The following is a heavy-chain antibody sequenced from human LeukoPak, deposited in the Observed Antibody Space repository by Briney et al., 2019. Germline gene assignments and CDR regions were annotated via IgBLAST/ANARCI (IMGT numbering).Heavy chain of an antibody. Sequence: ASVKVSCKASGGTFSSYAISWVRQAPGQGLEWMGGIIPIFGTANYAQKFQGRVTITADESTSTAYMELSSLRSEDTAVYYCARRGVEGDYFDYWGQGTLVTISP. CDR3: ARRGVEGDYFDY. J-gene: IGHJ4*02. CDR1: GGTFSSYA. D-gene: IGHD2-15*01. CDR2: IIPIFGTA. V-gene: IGHV1-69*13.